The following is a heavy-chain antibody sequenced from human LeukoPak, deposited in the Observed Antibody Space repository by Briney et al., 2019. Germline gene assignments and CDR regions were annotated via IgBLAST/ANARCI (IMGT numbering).Heavy chain of an antibody. CDR2: ISTDGGGT. J-gene: IGHJ4*02. D-gene: IGHD3-22*01. CDR1: GFTFSNCA. V-gene: IGHV3-64D*06. Sequence: PGGSLRLSCSASGFTFSNCAMHWVRQAAGKGLEYVSAISTDGGGTYYADSVKGRFTISRDNSKDTLFLQMSSLRPEDTAVYYCVKRVAGSRGYDYWGQGTLVTVSS. CDR3: VKRVAGSRGYDY.